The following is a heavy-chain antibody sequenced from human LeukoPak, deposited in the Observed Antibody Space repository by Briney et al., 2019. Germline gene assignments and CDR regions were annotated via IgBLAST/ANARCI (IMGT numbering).Heavy chain of an antibody. CDR3: AKEGTPQVSTWYDH. J-gene: IGHJ5*02. D-gene: IGHD3-10*01. Sequence: SGGSLRLSCAASGVTLSPYGMHWVRQAPGKGLEWVAVISYEGGTQHYADSVKGRFIISRDNPRNTLYLQMNILRTEDTAVYYCAKEGTPQVSTWYDHWGQGTQVIVSS. CDR2: ISYEGGTQ. CDR1: GVTLSPYG. V-gene: IGHV3-30*18.